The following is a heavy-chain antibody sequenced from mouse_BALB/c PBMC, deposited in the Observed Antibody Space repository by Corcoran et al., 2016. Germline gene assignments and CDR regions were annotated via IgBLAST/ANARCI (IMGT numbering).Heavy chain of an antibody. CDR3: ASGNYYGAAY. J-gene: IGHJ3*01. D-gene: IGHD1-2*01. CDR1: GYTFTSYT. CDR2: INPSSGYT. V-gene: IGHV1-4*02. Sequence: QVQLQQSEAELARPGGSVKMSCKASGYTFTSYTMHWVKQRPGQGLEWIGYINPSSGYTEYNQKFKDKTTLPADKSSSTAYMQLSSLTSEDSAVNYCASGNYYGAAYWGQGTLVTVSA.